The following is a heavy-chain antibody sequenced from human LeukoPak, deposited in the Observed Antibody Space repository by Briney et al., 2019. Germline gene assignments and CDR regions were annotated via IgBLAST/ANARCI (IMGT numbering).Heavy chain of an antibody. CDR3: ARRDIVRGATTTFDY. CDR1: GGSISSSSYY. D-gene: IGHD1-26*01. Sequence: NASETLSLTCTVSGGSISSSSYYWGWIRQPPGKGLEWIGSIYYSGSTYYNPSLKSRVTISVDTSKNQFSLKLSSVTAADTAVYYCARRDIVRGATTTFDYWGQGTLVTVSS. V-gene: IGHV4-39*01. J-gene: IGHJ4*02. CDR2: IYYSGST.